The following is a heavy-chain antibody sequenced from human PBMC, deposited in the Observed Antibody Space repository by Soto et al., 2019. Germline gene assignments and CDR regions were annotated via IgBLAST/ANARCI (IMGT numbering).Heavy chain of an antibody. CDR1: GGSISSYY. CDR2: IYYSGST. CDR3: ARHKWLVGGYFDY. Sequence: SETLSLTCTVSGGSISSYYWSWIRQPPGKGLEWIGYIYYSGSTNYNPSLKSRVTISVDTSKNQFSLKLSSVTAADTAVYYCARHKWLVGGYFDYWGQGTLVTVSS. D-gene: IGHD6-19*01. J-gene: IGHJ4*02. V-gene: IGHV4-59*08.